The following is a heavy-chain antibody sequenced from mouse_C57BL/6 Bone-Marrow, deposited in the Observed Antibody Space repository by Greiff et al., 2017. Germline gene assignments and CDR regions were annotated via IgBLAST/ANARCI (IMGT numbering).Heavy chain of an antibody. CDR3: ARGTTVVATDAMDY. Sequence: EVKLMESGRGFVKPGGSLTLSCAASGFTFSDYGMHWVRQAPEKGLERVAYISSGSSTIYYADTVKGRFTISRDNAKNTLFLQMTSLRSEDTAMYYCARGTTVVATDAMDYWGQGTSVTVSS. D-gene: IGHD1-1*01. J-gene: IGHJ4*01. CDR2: ISSGSSTI. V-gene: IGHV5-17*01. CDR1: GFTFSDYG.